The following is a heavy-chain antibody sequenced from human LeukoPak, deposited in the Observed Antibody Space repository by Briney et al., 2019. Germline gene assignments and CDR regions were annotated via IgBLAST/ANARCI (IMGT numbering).Heavy chain of an antibody. CDR3: ARAGLGYSSSWDYYYYMDV. CDR2: INPNSGGT. Sequence: AASVKVSCKASGYTFTGYYMHWVRQAPGQGHEGRGWINPNSGGTNYAQRFQGRVTMTRDTSISTVYIELSRLRSDNTAVYYCARAGLGYSSSWDYYYYMDVWGKGTTVTVSS. CDR1: GYTFTGYY. J-gene: IGHJ6*03. D-gene: IGHD6-13*01. V-gene: IGHV1-2*02.